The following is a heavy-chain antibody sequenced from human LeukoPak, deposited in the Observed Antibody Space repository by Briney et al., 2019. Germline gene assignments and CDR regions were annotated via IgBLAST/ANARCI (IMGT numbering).Heavy chain of an antibody. CDR3: ATILLSKKRYYDFWTSAFDF. J-gene: IGHJ3*01. CDR2: FDPEDVDT. CDR1: EYTLTGLS. D-gene: IGHD3-3*01. Sequence: ASVKVSCKVSEYTLTGLSVHWVRLAPGKGLEWMGGFDPEDVDTIYAQKFEGRVTMTEDTSTDTAYLELSSLRSEDTAVYYCATILLSKKRYYDFWTSAFDFWGQGTLVTVSS. V-gene: IGHV1-24*01.